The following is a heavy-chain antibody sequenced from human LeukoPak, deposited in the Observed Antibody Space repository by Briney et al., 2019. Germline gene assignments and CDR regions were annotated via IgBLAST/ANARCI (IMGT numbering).Heavy chain of an antibody. CDR3: ARASKQWLAPYYFDY. CDR1: GFTFSSYD. CDR2: IGTAGDT. V-gene: IGHV3-13*04. D-gene: IGHD6-19*01. Sequence: GGSLRLSCAASGFTFSSYDMHWVRQATGKGLEWVSAIGTAGDTYYPGSVKGRFTISRENAKNSLYLQMNSLRAGDTAVYNCARASKQWLAPYYFDYWGQGTLVTVSS. J-gene: IGHJ4*02.